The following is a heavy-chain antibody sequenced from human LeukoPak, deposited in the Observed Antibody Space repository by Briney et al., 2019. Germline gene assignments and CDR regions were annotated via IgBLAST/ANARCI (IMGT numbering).Heavy chain of an antibody. CDR1: GYTFTGYY. V-gene: IGHV1-2*02. D-gene: IGHD1-1*01. Sequence: GASVKVSCKTSGYTFTGYYMHWVRQAPGQGLEWMGWINPNSGGTNYAQRFQGRVTMTRDTSISTAYMELSRLRSDDTAVYYCGRDRRGGNWNQFDYWGQGTLVTVSS. CDR2: INPNSGGT. CDR3: GRDRRGGNWNQFDY. J-gene: IGHJ4*02.